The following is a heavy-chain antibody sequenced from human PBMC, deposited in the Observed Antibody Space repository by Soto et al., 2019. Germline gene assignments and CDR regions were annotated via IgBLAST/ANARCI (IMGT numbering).Heavy chain of an antibody. CDR3: ARVSLGTGYRFDC. CDR2: IYSGGST. CDR1: GFTVSSNY. Sequence: EVQLVESGGDLIQPGGSLRLSCAASGFTVSSNYMSWVRQAPGKGLEWVSIIYSGGSTYYADSVKGRFTISRDNSKNTLYLPMNRLSAEDTAVYYCARVSLGTGYRFDCWGQGTLVTVSS. J-gene: IGHJ4*02. V-gene: IGHV3-53*01. D-gene: IGHD3-9*01.